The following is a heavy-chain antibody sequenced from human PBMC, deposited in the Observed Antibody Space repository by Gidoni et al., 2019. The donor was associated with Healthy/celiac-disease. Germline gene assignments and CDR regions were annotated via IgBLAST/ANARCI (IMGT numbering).Heavy chain of an antibody. CDR3: AREPVIVVVTAIGLDY. CDR1: GFTFRSYA. CDR2: ISYDGSNK. V-gene: IGHV3-30-3*01. Sequence: QVQLVESGGGVVQPGRSLRLSCAASGFTFRSYAMHWVRQAPGKGLEWVAVISYDGSNKYYADSVKGRFTISRDNSKNTLYLQMNSLRAEDTAVYYCAREPVIVVVTAIGLDYWGQGTLVTVSS. J-gene: IGHJ4*02. D-gene: IGHD2-21*02.